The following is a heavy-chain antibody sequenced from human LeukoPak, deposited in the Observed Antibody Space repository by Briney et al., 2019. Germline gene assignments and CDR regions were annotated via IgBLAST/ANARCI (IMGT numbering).Heavy chain of an antibody. CDR3: ARANSGVVIRSYNWFDP. CDR2: IYYSGST. Sequence: SETLSLTCTVSGGSISSGGYYWSWIRQHPGKGLEWIGYIYYSGSTYYNPSLKSRVTISVDTSKNQFSLKLSSVTAADTAVYYCARANSGVVIRSYNWFDPWGQGTLVTVSS. J-gene: IGHJ5*02. D-gene: IGHD3-3*01. V-gene: IGHV4-31*03. CDR1: GGSISSGGYY.